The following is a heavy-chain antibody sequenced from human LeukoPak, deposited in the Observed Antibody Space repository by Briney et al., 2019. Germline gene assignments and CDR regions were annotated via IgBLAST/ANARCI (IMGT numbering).Heavy chain of an antibody. CDR3: ARRRGPSIAARPLVYYFDY. D-gene: IGHD6-6*01. CDR1: GGSISSSSYY. V-gene: IGHV4-39*01. Sequence: SETLSLTCTVSGGSISSSSYYWGWIRQPPGKGLEWIGSIYYSGSTYYNPSLKSRVTISADTSKNQFSLKLSSVTAADTAVYYCARRRGPSIAARPLVYYFDYWGQGTLVTVSS. J-gene: IGHJ4*02. CDR2: IYYSGST.